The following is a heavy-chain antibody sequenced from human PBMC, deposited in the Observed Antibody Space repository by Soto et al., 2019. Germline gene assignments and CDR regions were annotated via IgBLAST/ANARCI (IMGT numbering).Heavy chain of an antibody. V-gene: IGHV1-69*01. CDR3: ARGATHGSSWYFWFDP. D-gene: IGHD6-13*01. CDR2: IIPLFGTT. CDR1: GGTFSTYS. J-gene: IGHJ5*02. Sequence: QMQLVQSGAEVRMPGSSVKVSCKASGGTFSTYSINWVRQAPGQGLEWMGGIIPLFGTTNYAQKFKGRVTITADESTSTAYMELSSLRAEDAAVYYCARGATHGSSWYFWFDPWGQGTLVTLSS.